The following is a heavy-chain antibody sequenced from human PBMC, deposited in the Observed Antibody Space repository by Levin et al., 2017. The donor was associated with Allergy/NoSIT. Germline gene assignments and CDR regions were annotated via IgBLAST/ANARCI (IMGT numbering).Heavy chain of an antibody. J-gene: IGHJ5*02. CDR2: IKEDGSQK. D-gene: IGHD6-19*01. Sequence: PGGSPRLSCAASGFTFSSCWMSWVRQAPGKGLEWVANIKEDGSQKFYADSVKGRFTISRDNANNSLYLQMNYLGADDTAVYYCARDTTLAGEAWGQGTLVTVSS. V-gene: IGHV3-7*03. CDR1: GFTFSSCW. CDR3: ARDTTLAGEA.